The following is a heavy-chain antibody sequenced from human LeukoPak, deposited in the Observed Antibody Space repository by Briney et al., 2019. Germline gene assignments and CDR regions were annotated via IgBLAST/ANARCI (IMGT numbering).Heavy chain of an antibody. CDR3: ARQYSTNWYDDRGWFDP. Sequence: PSETLSLTCSVPTYSISSAYYWGWIRQPPGKGLQWIGSIYHSGSTSYNPSLKSRVTISVDTSKNQFSLKLSSVTAADTAFYYFARQYSTNWYDDRGWFDPWGQGTLVTVSS. CDR2: IYHSGST. V-gene: IGHV4-38-2*02. J-gene: IGHJ5*02. CDR1: TYSISSAYY. D-gene: IGHD6-13*01.